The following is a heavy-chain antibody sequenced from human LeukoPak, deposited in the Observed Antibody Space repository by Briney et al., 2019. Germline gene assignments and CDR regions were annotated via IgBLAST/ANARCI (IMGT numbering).Heavy chain of an antibody. CDR1: GFTFSSYA. CDR2: VSSNGAKT. D-gene: IGHD3-3*01. J-gene: IGHJ4*02. V-gene: IGHV3-23*01. CDR3: AKDLRPDGMYDVDH. Sequence: RPGGSLRLSCAASGFTFSSYAITWVRQAPGKGLEWVSAVSSNGAKTYYADSVKGRFTISRDNYKNMVFLQMNSLRAEDTAVYYCAKDLRPDGMYDVDHWGQGTLVTVSS.